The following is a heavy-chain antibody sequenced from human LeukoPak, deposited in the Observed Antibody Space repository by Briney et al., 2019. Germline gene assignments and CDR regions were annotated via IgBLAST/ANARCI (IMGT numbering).Heavy chain of an antibody. Sequence: GESLKISCKGSGNSFTNYWIAWVRQMPGKGLEWMGIIYPGDSDTRYSPSFQGQVTISADKSISTAYLQWSSLKASDTAMYYCARGRYFDWQRPAYWFDPWGQGTLVTVSS. CDR1: GNSFTNYW. D-gene: IGHD3-9*01. V-gene: IGHV5-51*01. CDR2: IYPGDSDT. CDR3: ARGRYFDWQRPAYWFDP. J-gene: IGHJ5*02.